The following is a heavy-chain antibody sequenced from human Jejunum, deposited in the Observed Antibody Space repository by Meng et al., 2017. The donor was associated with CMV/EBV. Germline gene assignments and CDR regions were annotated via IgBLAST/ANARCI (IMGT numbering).Heavy chain of an antibody. CDR2: IYYTGNT. Sequence: SLTCSVSGESINSDNYWSWNRQSPGKGLEWIGYIYYTGNTYYNPSLKSRVTISLGTSKNQFSLKLNSVTAADTAVYYCARATNFVTVWGQGTLVTVSS. J-gene: IGHJ4*02. D-gene: IGHD4-17*01. V-gene: IGHV4-30-4*01. CDR3: ARATNFVTV. CDR1: GESINSDNY.